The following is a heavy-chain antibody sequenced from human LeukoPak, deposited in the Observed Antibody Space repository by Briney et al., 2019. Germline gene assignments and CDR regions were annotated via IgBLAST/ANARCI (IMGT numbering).Heavy chain of an antibody. D-gene: IGHD3-10*01. CDR2: IYYIGST. V-gene: IGHV4-59*08. CDR3: ARHVGFITMVRGVINNNWFDP. J-gene: IGHJ5*02. Sequence: SETLSLTCTVSGGSISSYYWSWIRQPPGKGREWIGYIYYIGSTNYNPCLTNRVTISVDTSKKQFSLKLSPVTAADTAVYYCARHVGFITMVRGVINNNWFDPWGQGTLVTVSS. CDR1: GGSISSYY.